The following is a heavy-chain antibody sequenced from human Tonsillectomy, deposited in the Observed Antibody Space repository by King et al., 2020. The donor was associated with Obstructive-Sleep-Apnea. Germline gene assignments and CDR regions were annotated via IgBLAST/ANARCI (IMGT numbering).Heavy chain of an antibody. V-gene: IGHV3-9*01. CDR3: ARGGRWLQLGRLNDAFDF. CDR2: ISWNSGTI. J-gene: IGHJ3*01. Sequence: EVQLVESGGGLVQPGRSLRLSCAASGFTFDDFAMHWVRQAPGKGLEWVSGISWNSGTIGYVDSVKGRLTISRDNAKNSLYLQMNSLRAEDTALYYCARGGRWLQLGRLNDAFDFWGQGTMVSVSS. D-gene: IGHD5-24*01. CDR1: GFTFDDFA.